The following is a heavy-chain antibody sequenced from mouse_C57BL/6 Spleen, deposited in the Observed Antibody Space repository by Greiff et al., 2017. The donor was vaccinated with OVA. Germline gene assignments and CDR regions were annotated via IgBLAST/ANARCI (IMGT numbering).Heavy chain of an antibody. CDR1: GYTFTSYW. CDR3: ARSSDYLAWFAY. J-gene: IGHJ3*01. Sequence: QVQLQQPGAELVRPGSSVKLSCKASGYTFTSYWMHWVKQRPIQGLEWIGNIDPSDSETHYNQKFKDKATLTVDKSSSTAYMQLCSLTSEDSAVYYCARSSDYLAWFAYWGQGTLVTVSA. D-gene: IGHD2-4*01. CDR2: IDPSDSET. V-gene: IGHV1-52*01.